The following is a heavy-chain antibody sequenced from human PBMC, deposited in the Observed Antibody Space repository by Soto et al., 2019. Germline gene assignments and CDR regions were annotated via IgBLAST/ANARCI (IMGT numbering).Heavy chain of an antibody. D-gene: IGHD5-18*01. J-gene: IGHJ4*02. CDR2: ISNSGST. V-gene: IGHV4-30-4*01. CDR1: GGSVTSDEDY. Sequence: LSLTCTVSGGSVTSDEDYWTWIRQSPGKGLEWIGYISNSGSTGYNPSLKTRLSMSVDRSKDQFTLRLTSVTAADTAVYFCATESGSTYGYFDHWGQGTQVTVSS. CDR3: ATESGSTYGYFDH.